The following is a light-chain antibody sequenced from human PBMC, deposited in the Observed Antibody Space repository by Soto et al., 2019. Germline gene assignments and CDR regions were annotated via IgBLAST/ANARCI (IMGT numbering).Light chain of an antibody. J-gene: IGLJ3*02. CDR2: EVS. CDR3: SSYTTTTAWV. V-gene: IGLV2-14*01. Sequence: HSALTQPASVSGSPGQSITISCTGSSSDVGAYKYVSWFQQHPGKAPKLIIYEVSNRPSGVSDRFSGSKSGNTASLTISGLQAEDEADYHCSSYTTTTAWVFGGGTKLTVL. CDR1: SSDVGAYKY.